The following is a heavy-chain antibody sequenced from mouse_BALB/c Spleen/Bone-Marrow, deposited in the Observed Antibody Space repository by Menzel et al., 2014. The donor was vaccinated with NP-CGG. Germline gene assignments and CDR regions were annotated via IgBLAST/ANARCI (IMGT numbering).Heavy chain of an antibody. D-gene: IGHD1-2*01. CDR1: GFTFSDYY. CDR3: ARVVTAATRYWYFEV. Sequence: EVKLTESGGGLVKPGGSLKLSCAASGFTFSDYYMYWVRQTPEKRLEWVATISDGGSYTYYPDSVKGRFTISRDNAKKSRYLQMNSLKSEDTAMYYCARVVTAATRYWYFEVWGAGTTVTVSS. CDR2: ISDGGSYT. V-gene: IGHV5-4*02. J-gene: IGHJ1*01.